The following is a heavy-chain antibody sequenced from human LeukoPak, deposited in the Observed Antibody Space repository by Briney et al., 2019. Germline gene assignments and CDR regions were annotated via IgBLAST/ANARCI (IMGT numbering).Heavy chain of an antibody. D-gene: IGHD1-26*01. V-gene: IGHV4-34*01. CDR2: INHSGST. CDR1: GGSFSGYY. CDR3: ARGRGGATPH. Sequence: SETLSLTCAVYGGSFSGYYWSWIRQPPGKGLEWIGEINHSGSTNYNPSLKSRVTISVDTSKNQFSLKLSSVTAAATAVYYCARGRGGATPHWGQGTLVTVSS. J-gene: IGHJ4*02.